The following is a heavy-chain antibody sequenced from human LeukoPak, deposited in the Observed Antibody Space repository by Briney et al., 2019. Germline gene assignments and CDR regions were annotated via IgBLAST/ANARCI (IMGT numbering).Heavy chain of an antibody. CDR2: ISSSSSTI. J-gene: IGHJ3*02. V-gene: IGHV3-48*04. CDR1: GFTFSSYS. D-gene: IGHD6-13*01. Sequence: PGGSLRLSCAASGFTFSSYSMNWVRQAPGKGLEWVSYISSSSSTIYYADSVKGRFTISRDNAKNSLYLQMNSLRAEDTAVYYCARNSIAAAGSGAFDIWGQGTMVTVSS. CDR3: ARNSIAAAGSGAFDI.